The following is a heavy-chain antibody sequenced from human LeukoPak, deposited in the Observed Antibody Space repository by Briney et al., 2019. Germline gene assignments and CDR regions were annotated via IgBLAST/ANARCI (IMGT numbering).Heavy chain of an antibody. J-gene: IGHJ4*02. Sequence: ASVKVSCKASGYTFTTYSLSWVRQAPGQGLEWMGWISAYNGNTNYAQKLQDRVTMTTDTSTSTAYMELSSLRSEDTAVYYCARDLYYYDSSGQPPMGYWGQGTLVTLSS. CDR1: GYTFTTYS. CDR3: ARDLYYYDSSGQPPMGY. D-gene: IGHD3-22*01. V-gene: IGHV1-18*01. CDR2: ISAYNGNT.